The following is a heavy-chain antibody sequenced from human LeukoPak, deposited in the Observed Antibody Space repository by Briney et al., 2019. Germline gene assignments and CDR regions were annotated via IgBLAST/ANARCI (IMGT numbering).Heavy chain of an antibody. CDR1: GITFSSYG. D-gene: IGHD6-6*01. Sequence: PGRSLRLSCAASGITFSSYGMHWVRQAPGKGLEWVAVIWYDGSNKYYADSVKGRFTISRDNSKNTLYLQMNSLRAEDTAVYYCARDKTTGSSSGFDYWGQGTLVTVSS. J-gene: IGHJ4*02. CDR3: ARDKTTGSSSGFDY. CDR2: IWYDGSNK. V-gene: IGHV3-33*01.